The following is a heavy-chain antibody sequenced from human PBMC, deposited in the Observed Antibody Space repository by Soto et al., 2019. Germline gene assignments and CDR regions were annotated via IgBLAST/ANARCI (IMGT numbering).Heavy chain of an antibody. D-gene: IGHD3-10*01. CDR2: INPNSGYI. Sequence: ASVKGSCKCYGYTFTLYGISWVVQATGHGLEWMGWINPNSGYIGYAQKFQGRVTMTRDTAIRTAYMEVSRLRSDDTAVYYCARGRASGSYYLLDYWGQGTLVTVSS. V-gene: IGHV1-8*02. CDR1: GYTFTLYG. J-gene: IGHJ4*02. CDR3: ARGRASGSYYLLDY.